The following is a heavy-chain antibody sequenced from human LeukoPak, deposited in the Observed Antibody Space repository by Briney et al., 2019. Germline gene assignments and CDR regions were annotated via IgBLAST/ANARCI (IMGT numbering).Heavy chain of an antibody. Sequence: GGTLRLSCAASGFTFSSYGMSWVRQAPGKGLEWVSAISGSGGSTYYADSVKGRFTISRDNSKNTLYLQMNSLRAEDTAVYYCARGPDVDTAMVDYWGQGTLVTVSS. D-gene: IGHD5-18*01. V-gene: IGHV3-23*01. CDR2: ISGSGGST. J-gene: IGHJ4*02. CDR1: GFTFSSYG. CDR3: ARGPDVDTAMVDY.